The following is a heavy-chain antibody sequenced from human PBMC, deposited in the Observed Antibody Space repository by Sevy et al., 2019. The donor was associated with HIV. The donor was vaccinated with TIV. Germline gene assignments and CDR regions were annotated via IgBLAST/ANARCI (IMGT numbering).Heavy chain of an antibody. D-gene: IGHD2-2*01. CDR1: GGSISSYY. CDR3: ARAGGSTDWGIDV. CDR2: MDYSGSS. V-gene: IGHV4-59*01. Sequence: SETLSLTCTVSGGSISSYYWKWIRQPPWKGLEWIGYMDYSGSSSYNPSLKGRVSISLDTSKNQFSLKLTSVTAADTAVYYCARAGGSTDWGIDVWGQGTTVTVSS. J-gene: IGHJ6*02.